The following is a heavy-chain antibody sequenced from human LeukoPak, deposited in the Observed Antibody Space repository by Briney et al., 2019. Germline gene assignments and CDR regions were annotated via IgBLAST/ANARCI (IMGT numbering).Heavy chain of an antibody. CDR2: INPNSGGT. CDR1: GYTFTGYY. Sequence: GASVKVSCKASGYTFTGYYMHWVQQAPGQGLEGMGWINPNSGGTNYAQKFQGRVTMTRDTSISTAYMELSRLRSDDTAVYYCARVEGLYGSGSYSTYYYGMDVWGQGTTVTVSS. V-gene: IGHV1-2*02. J-gene: IGHJ6*02. CDR3: ARVEGLYGSGSYSTYYYGMDV. D-gene: IGHD3-10*01.